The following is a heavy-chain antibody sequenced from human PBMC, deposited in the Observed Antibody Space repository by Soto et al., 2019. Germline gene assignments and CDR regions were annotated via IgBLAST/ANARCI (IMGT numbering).Heavy chain of an antibody. CDR2: IYYSGST. Sequence: SETLSLTCTVSGGSISSYYWSWIRQPPGKGLEWIGYIYYSGSTNYNPSLKSRVTISVDTSKNQFSLKLSSVTAADTAVYYCARRNSSSKLSSYFDYWGQGTLVTISS. V-gene: IGHV4-59*01. CDR1: GGSISSYY. J-gene: IGHJ4*02. CDR3: ARRNSSSKLSSYFDY. D-gene: IGHD6-6*01.